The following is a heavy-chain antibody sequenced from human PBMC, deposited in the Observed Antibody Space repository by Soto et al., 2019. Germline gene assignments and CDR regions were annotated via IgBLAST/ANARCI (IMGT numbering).Heavy chain of an antibody. CDR2: INHSGST. V-gene: IGHV4-34*01. CDR3: ASRDKEYYYGSGSYYNSLGYYYYYMDV. CDR1: GGSFSGYY. Sequence: PSETLSLTCAVYGGSFSGYYWSWIRQPPGKGLEWIGEINHSGSTNYNPSLKSRVTISVDTSKNQFSLKLSSVTAADTAVYYCASRDKEYYYGSGSYYNSLGYYYYYMDVWGKGTTVTVS. D-gene: IGHD3-10*01. J-gene: IGHJ6*03.